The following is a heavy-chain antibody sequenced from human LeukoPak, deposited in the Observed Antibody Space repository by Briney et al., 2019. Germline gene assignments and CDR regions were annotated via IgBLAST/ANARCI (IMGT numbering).Heavy chain of an antibody. V-gene: IGHV4-61*02. D-gene: IGHD6-6*01. CDR1: GGSISSGGYY. CDR3: ARAYSSSLYYFDY. J-gene: IGHJ4*02. CDR2: IYTSGST. Sequence: SETLSLTCTVSGGSISSGGYYWSWIRQPAGKGLEWIGRIYTSGSTNYNPSLKSRVTMSVDTSKNQFSLKLSSVTAADTAVYYCARAYSSSLYYFDYWGQGTLVTVSS.